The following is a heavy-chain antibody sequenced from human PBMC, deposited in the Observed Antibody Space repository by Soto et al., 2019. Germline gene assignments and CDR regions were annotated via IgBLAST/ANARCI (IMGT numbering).Heavy chain of an antibody. D-gene: IGHD1-26*01. V-gene: IGHV3-9*01. CDR2: ISWNSARM. Sequence: DVQLVESGGGLVQPGRSLRLSCAASGFTFDDYAMHWVRQAPGKGLEWVSGISWNSARMEYADSVKDRFSISRDNAENSLYLQMNILKIEDPAFYYCARSFRDSYYELDFWGQGTLVAVFS. CDR1: GFTFDDYA. J-gene: IGHJ4*02. CDR3: ARSFRDSYYELDF.